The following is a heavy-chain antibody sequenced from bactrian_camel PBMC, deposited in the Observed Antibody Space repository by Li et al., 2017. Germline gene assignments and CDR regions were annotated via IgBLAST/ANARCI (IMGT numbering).Heavy chain of an antibody. D-gene: IGHD2*01. CDR3: AAVAYRSGSGCFWRVRASEYDW. V-gene: IGHV3S28*01. Sequence: QLVESGGGLVQPGGSLRLSCAAGGYTYSNGCMGRFRQAPGKERERVASINTGAGSTYYPSSVVGRFTISLDNAKNTLYLQMNSLQPDDTGMYYCAAVAYRSGSGCFWRVRASEYDWWGQGTQVTVS. J-gene: IGHJ4*01. CDR2: INTGAGST. CDR1: GYTYSNGC.